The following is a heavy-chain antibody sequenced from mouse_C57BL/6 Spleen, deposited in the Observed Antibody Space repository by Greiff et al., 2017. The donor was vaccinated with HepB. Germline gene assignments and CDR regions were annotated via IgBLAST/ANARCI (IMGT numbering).Heavy chain of an antibody. Sequence: EVQLKESGPGLVKPSQSLSLTCSVTGYSITSGYYWNWIRQFPGNKLEWMGYISYDGSNNYNPSLKNRISITRDTSKNQFFLKLNSVTTEDTATYYCARDSSGDYWGQGTTLTVSS. D-gene: IGHD3-2*02. V-gene: IGHV3-6*01. CDR2: ISYDGSN. J-gene: IGHJ2*01. CDR3: ARDSSGDY. CDR1: GYSITSGYY.